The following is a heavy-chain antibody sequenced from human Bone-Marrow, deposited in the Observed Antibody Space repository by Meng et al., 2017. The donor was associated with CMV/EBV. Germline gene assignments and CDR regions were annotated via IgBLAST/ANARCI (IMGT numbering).Heavy chain of an antibody. CDR3: AKGCGDTCYSDFDS. Sequence: VLPAPGKRLRWVSTVSGSGGRTFYADSVKGRFTISRDNSKRTLFLQLNSLRADDSAMFYCAKGCGDTCYSDFDSWGQGTLVTVSS. V-gene: IGHV3-23*01. D-gene: IGHD2-21*02. J-gene: IGHJ4*02. CDR2: VSGSGGRT.